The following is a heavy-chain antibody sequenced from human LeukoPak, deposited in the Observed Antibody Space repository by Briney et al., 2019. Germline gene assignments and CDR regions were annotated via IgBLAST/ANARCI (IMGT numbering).Heavy chain of an antibody. CDR3: AKNMAPLSQNYCMDV. Sequence: PGGSLRLSCAASGFTFGDYAMHWVRQAPGKGLEWVSGISWNSGSIGYADSVKGRFTISRDNAKNSLYLQMNSRRAEDTALYYCAKNMAPLSQNYCMDVWGQGTTFTVS. CDR2: ISWNSGSI. J-gene: IGHJ6*02. V-gene: IGHV3-9*01. CDR1: GFTFGDYA. D-gene: IGHD2/OR15-2a*01.